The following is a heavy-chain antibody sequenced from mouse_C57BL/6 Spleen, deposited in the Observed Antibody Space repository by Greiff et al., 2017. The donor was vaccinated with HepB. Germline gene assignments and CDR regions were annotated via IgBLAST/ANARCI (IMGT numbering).Heavy chain of an antibody. V-gene: IGHV7-3*01. Sequence: EVKLVESGGGLVQPGGSLSLSCAASGFTFTDYYMSWVRQPPGKALEWLGFIRNKANGYTTEYSASVKGRFTISRDNSQSILYLQMNALRAEDSATYYCASSRTGFDYWGQGTTLTVSS. CDR2: IRNKANGYTT. J-gene: IGHJ2*01. CDR3: ASSRTGFDY. D-gene: IGHD3-1*01. CDR1: GFTFTDYY.